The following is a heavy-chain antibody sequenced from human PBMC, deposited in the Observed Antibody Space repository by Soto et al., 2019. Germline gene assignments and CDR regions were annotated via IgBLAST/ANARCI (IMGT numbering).Heavy chain of an antibody. CDR3: GGGRLNYYYGMDV. Sequence: ASVKVSCKASGYTFTGYYMHWVRQAPGQGLEWMGWINPNSGGTNYAQKFQGRVTMTRDTSISTAYMVLSRLRSDDTAVYYCGGGRLNYYYGMDVWGQGTTVTVSS. CDR1: GYTFTGYY. D-gene: IGHD6-19*01. J-gene: IGHJ6*02. CDR2: INPNSGGT. V-gene: IGHV1-2*02.